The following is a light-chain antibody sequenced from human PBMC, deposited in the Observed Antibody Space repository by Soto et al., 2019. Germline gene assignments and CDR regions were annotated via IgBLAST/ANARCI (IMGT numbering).Light chain of an antibody. Sequence: DIQMTQSPSTLSGSVVDRVTITGLASQTISSWLAWYQQKPGKAPKLLIYKASTLKSGVPSRFSGSGSGTEFTLTISTLQSEDFAIYYCQQYSKWPPTFGQGTKVDIK. V-gene: IGKV1-5*03. CDR2: KAS. J-gene: IGKJ1*01. CDR3: QQYSKWPPT. CDR1: QTISSW.